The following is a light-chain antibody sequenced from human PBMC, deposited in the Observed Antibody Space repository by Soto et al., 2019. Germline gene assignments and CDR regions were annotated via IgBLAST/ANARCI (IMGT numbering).Light chain of an antibody. V-gene: IGKV1-NL1*01. J-gene: IGKJ1*01. CDR3: QQYAGSPWT. CDR2: DTS. CDR1: QGISNY. Sequence: DIQMTQSPSSLSASVGDRVTIACRASQGISNYLAWYQQKPGKVPKLLIYDTSSRATGIPDRFSGSGSGTDFTLAISRLEPEDFAVYYCQQYAGSPWTFGQGTKVDIK.